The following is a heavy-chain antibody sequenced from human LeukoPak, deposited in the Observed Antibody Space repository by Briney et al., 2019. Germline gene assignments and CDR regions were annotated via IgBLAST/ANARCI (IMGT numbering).Heavy chain of an antibody. J-gene: IGHJ4*02. CDR2: ISWNSGSI. CDR3: AKDSRYSYAGNFDY. D-gene: IGHD5-18*01. V-gene: IGHV3-9*01. Sequence: GGSLRLSCAASGFTFDEYAMHWVRPAPGKGLGWVSGISWNSGSIGYADSVKGRFTISRDNAKNSLYLQMNSLRAEDTALYYCAKDSRYSYAGNFDYWGQGTLVTVSS. CDR1: GFTFDEYA.